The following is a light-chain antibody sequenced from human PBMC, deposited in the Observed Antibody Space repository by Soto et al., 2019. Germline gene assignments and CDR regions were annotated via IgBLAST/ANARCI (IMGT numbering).Light chain of an antibody. V-gene: IGKV1-5*01. CDR3: QQYNSYSQT. Sequence: DIQMTQSPSTLSASVGDRVTITCRASQSISSWLAWYQQKPGKAPKLLIYDAPSLESGAPSRFSGSGSGTEFTLTISGLQPDDFATYYCQQYNSYSQTFGQGTKVEIK. CDR1: QSISSW. J-gene: IGKJ1*01. CDR2: DAP.